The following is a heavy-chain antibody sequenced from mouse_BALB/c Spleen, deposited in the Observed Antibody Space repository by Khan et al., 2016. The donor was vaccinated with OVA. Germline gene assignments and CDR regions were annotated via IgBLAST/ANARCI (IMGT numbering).Heavy chain of an antibody. D-gene: IGHD1-3*01. CDR1: GDSIISCY. V-gene: IGHV3-8*02. CDR2: ITYSGST. CDR3: ARSGFYAMDY. J-gene: IGHJ4*01. Sequence: EVQLQESGPSLVKPSQTLSLTCSVSGDSIISCYWNWIRQFPGNKLEYMGYITYSGSTYYNPSLKSRISITRDTSKNQYYLQLNSVTTEDTATYYCARSGFYAMDYWGQGTSVTVSS.